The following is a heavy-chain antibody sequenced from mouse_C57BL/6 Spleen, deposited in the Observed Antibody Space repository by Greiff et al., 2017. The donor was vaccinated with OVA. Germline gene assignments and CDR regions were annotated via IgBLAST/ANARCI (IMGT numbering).Heavy chain of an antibody. CDR3: RAGTSDY. CDR2: IDPETGGT. D-gene: IGHD4-1*01. Sequence: VHLVESGAELVRPGASVTLSCKASGYTFTDYEMHWVKQTPVHGLEWIGAIDPETGGTAYNQKFKGKAILTADKSSSTAYMELRSLTSEDSAVYYCRAGTSDYWGQGTTLTVSS. J-gene: IGHJ2*01. CDR1: GYTFTDYE. V-gene: IGHV1-15*01.